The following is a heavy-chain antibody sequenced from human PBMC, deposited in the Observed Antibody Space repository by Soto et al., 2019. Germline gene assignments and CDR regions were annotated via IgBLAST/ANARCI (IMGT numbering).Heavy chain of an antibody. CDR1: GFTFGSYW. CDR2: IDSDGSST. CDR3: ARGRPSGMDV. J-gene: IGHJ6*02. V-gene: IGHV3-74*01. Sequence: EVQLVESGGGLVQPGGSLRVSCGASGFTFGSYWMNWVRQAPGKGLVWVSRIDSDGSSTTYADCVKGLFTTTRANAKNTMYLQMSCLRADDTAVYYFARGRPSGMDVWGQGTTVTVSS.